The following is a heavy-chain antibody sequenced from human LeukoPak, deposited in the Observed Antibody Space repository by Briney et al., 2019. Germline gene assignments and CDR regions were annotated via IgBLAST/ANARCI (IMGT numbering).Heavy chain of an antibody. CDR1: GYSVRSGYH. D-gene: IGHD1-26*01. Sequence: PSETLSLTCAVSGYSVRSGYHWGWIRQPPGKGLEWIGSIYYGGTTYYNPSLKSRVTISVDTSKNQFSLKLSSVTAADTAVYYCARIVGATWDYFDYWGQGTLVTVSS. CDR3: ARIVGATWDYFDY. V-gene: IGHV4-38-2*01. CDR2: IYYGGTT. J-gene: IGHJ4*02.